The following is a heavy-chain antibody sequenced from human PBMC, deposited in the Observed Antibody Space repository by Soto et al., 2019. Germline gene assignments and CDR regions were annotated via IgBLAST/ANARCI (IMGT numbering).Heavy chain of an antibody. CDR1: GFTFSDYY. CDR2: IASGSTYT. J-gene: IGHJ4*02. V-gene: IGHV3-11*06. CDR3: ARRSDSSCLDF. D-gene: IGHD2-21*01. Sequence: QVQMVESGGGLVKPGGSLRLSCAASGFTFSDYYMSWIRQSPGKGLEWVSYIASGSTYTKYADSVKGRFTISRDNAKNSLYLQMISLRAGDTAVYYCARRSDSSCLDFWGQGTLVTVSS.